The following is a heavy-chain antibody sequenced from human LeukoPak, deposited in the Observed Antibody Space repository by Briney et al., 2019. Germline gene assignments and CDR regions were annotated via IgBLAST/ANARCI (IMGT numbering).Heavy chain of an antibody. Sequence: ASVKVSCKASGYTFTDYYMHWVRQAPGQGLEWMGRINPNSGGTNYAQKFQGRVTMTRDTSISTAYMDLSSLRSDDTAVYYCARSTRHYFDYWGQGILVTVSS. V-gene: IGHV1-2*06. CDR3: ARSTRHYFDY. CDR1: GYTFTDYY. CDR2: INPNSGGT. J-gene: IGHJ4*02. D-gene: IGHD2/OR15-2a*01.